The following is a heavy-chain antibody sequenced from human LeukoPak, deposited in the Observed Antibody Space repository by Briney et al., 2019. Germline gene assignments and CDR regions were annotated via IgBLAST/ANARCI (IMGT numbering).Heavy chain of an antibody. CDR2: INHSGST. CDR1: GGSFSGYY. V-gene: IGHV4-34*01. CDR3: ARAPYYYDSSGYYYDY. D-gene: IGHD3-22*01. Sequence: SETLSLTCAVYGGSFSGYYWSWIRRPPGKGLEWIGEINHSGSTNYNPSLKSRVTISVDTSKNQFSLKLSSVTAADTAVYYCARAPYYYDSSGYYYDYWGQGTLVTVSS. J-gene: IGHJ4*02.